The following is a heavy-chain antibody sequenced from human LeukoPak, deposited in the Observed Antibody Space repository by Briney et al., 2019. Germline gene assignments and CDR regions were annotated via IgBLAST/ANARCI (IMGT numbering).Heavy chain of an antibody. CDR1: GFTFSSYG. CDR2: ISYDGSNK. J-gene: IGHJ4*02. Sequence: GGSLRLSCAASGFTFSSYGMHWVRQAPGKGLEWVAVISYDGSNKYYADSVKGRFTISRDNSKNTLYLQMNSLRAEDTAVYYCVVRAARRIDYFDYWGQGTLVTASS. V-gene: IGHV3-30*03. CDR3: VVRAARRIDYFDY. D-gene: IGHD6-6*01.